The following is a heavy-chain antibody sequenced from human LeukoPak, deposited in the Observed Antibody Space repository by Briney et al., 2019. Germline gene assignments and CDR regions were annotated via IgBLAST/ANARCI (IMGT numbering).Heavy chain of an antibody. CDR1: GSGGSISSYY. CDR3: ARDRLGSRGASYFDY. J-gene: IGHJ4*02. Sequence: SETLSLTCTVSGSGGSISSYYWSWIRQPAGKGLEWIGRIYTSGSTNYNPSLKSRVTMSVDPSKNQFSLKLTSVTAADTAVYYCARDRLGSRGASYFDYWGQGTLVTVSS. V-gene: IGHV4-4*07. D-gene: IGHD1-26*01. CDR2: IYTSGST.